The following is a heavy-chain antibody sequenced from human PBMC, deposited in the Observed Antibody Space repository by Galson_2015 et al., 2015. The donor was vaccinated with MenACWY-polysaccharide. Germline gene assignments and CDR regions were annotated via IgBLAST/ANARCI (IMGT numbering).Heavy chain of an antibody. D-gene: IGHD6-19*01. J-gene: IGHJ3*02. Sequence: SLRLSCAASGFTSDDYAMHWVRQAPGKGLEWVSGISWNSGSIGYADSVKGRFTISRDNAKNSLYLQMNSLRAEDTALYYCAKDLTAVAGLDAFDIWGQGTMVTVSS. CDR2: ISWNSGSI. CDR1: GFTSDDYA. CDR3: AKDLTAVAGLDAFDI. V-gene: IGHV3-9*02.